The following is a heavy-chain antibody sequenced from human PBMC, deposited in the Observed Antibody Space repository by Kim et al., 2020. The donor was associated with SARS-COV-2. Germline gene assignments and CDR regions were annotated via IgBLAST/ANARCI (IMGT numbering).Heavy chain of an antibody. V-gene: IGHV4-39*01. D-gene: IGHD6-13*01. CDR3: ARHGYSSSWKENAAFDI. J-gene: IGHJ3*02. CDR1: GGSISSSSYY. CDR2: IYYSGST. Sequence: SETLSLTCTVSGGSISSSSYYWGWIRQPPGKGLEWIGSIYYSGSTYYNPSLKSRVTISVDTSKNQFSLKLSAVTAADTAVYYCARHGYSSSWKENAAFDIWVKGTMVTVSS.